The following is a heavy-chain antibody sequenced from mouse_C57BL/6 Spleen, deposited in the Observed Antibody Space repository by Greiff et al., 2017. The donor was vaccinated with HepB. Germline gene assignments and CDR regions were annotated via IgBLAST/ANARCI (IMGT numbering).Heavy chain of an antibody. J-gene: IGHJ3*01. V-gene: IGHV1-55*01. CDR2: IYPGSGST. D-gene: IGHD2-5*01. Sequence: QVQLQQPGAELVKPGASVKMSCKASGYTFTSYWITWVKQRPGQGLEWIGDIYPGSGSTNYNEKFKSKATLTVDTSSSTAYMQLSSLTSEDSAVYYCARYLYYSNYGFAYWGQGTLVTVSA. CDR1: GYTFTSYW. CDR3: ARYLYYSNYGFAY.